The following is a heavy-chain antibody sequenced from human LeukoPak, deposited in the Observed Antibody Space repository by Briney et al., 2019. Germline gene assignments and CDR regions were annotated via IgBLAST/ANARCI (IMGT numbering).Heavy chain of an antibody. D-gene: IGHD3-10*01. V-gene: IGHV1-2*02. CDR3: ARDWGQYYYGSGSYYKFYYFDY. Sequence: ASVKVSCKASGYTFTGYYMYWVRQAPGQGLEWMGWINPNSGGTNYAQKFQGRVTMTRDTSISTAYMELSRLRSDDTAVYYCARDWGQYYYGSGSYYKFYYFDYLGQGTLVTVSS. CDR2: INPNSGGT. CDR1: GYTFTGYY. J-gene: IGHJ4*02.